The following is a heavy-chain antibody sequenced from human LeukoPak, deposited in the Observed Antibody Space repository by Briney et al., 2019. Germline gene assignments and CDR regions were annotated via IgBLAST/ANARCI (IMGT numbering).Heavy chain of an antibody. V-gene: IGHV1-69-2*01. Sequence: ASVKISCKVSGYTFTDYYMHWVQQAPGKGLEWMGLVDPEDGETIYAGKFQGRVTITADTSTDTAYMELSSLRSEDTAVYYCATGRYSSGGSCYLDYWGQGTLVTVSS. CDR2: VDPEDGET. J-gene: IGHJ4*02. CDR1: GYTFTDYY. CDR3: ATGRYSSGGSCYLDY. D-gene: IGHD2-15*01.